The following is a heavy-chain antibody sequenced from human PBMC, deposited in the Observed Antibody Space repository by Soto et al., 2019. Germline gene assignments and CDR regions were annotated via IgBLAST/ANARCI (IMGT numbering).Heavy chain of an antibody. Sequence: QVQLVQSGAEVKKPGASVKVSCKASGYTFTSYGISWVRQAPGQGLEWMGWISAYNGNTNYAQKLQGRVTMTTDTSTSPAYMELRSLRPDDTAVYYCARVKYSPPSYYYYGMDVWGQGTTVTVSS. CDR3: ARVKYSPPSYYYYGMDV. V-gene: IGHV1-18*01. CDR1: GYTFTSYG. CDR2: ISAYNGNT. J-gene: IGHJ6*02. D-gene: IGHD5-18*01.